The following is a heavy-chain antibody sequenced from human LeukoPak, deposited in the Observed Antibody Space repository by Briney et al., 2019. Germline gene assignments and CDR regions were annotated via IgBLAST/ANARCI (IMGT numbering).Heavy chain of an antibody. CDR1: GFTFSSYG. Sequence: GGSLRLSCAASGFTFSSYGMHWVRQAPGKGLEWVAVIWYDGSNKYYADSVKGRFTISRDNSKNTLYLQMNSLRAEDTAVYYCARDLGDIVVVPAAMPFDYRGQGTLVTVSS. V-gene: IGHV3-33*01. CDR3: ARDLGDIVVVPAAMPFDY. D-gene: IGHD2-2*01. J-gene: IGHJ4*02. CDR2: IWYDGSNK.